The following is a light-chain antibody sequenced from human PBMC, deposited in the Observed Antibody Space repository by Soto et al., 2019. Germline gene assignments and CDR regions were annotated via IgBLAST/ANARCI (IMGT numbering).Light chain of an antibody. CDR3: QKYNSAPRA. J-gene: IGKJ1*01. CDR2: DAS. Sequence: DIQMTQSPSSLSASVGDRVTITCRASQGISNFLAWYQQKPGKVPKLLIYDASTLQSGVPSRFSGSGSGTDVTLTISSLQPEDVATYYCQKYNSAPRAFGQGTKVEIK. CDR1: QGISNF. V-gene: IGKV1-27*01.